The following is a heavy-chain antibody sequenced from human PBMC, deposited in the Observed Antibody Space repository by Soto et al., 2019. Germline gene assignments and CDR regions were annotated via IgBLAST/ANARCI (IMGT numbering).Heavy chain of an antibody. CDR2: IKQDGSEK. CDR3: AREAVVPAAMFYYYYYYMDV. Sequence: GGSLRLSCAASGFTFSSYWMSWVRQAPGKGLEWVANIKQDGSEKYYVDSVKGRFTISRDNAKNSLYLQMNSLRAEDTAVYYCAREAVVPAAMFYYYYYYMDVWGKGTTVTVSS. J-gene: IGHJ6*03. CDR1: GFTFSSYW. V-gene: IGHV3-7*01. D-gene: IGHD2-2*01.